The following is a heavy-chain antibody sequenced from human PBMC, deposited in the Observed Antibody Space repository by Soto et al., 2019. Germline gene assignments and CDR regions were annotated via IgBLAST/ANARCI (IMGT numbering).Heavy chain of an antibody. CDR3: ARDCDVGSSSFYYYYYGMDV. Sequence: PGGSLRLSCAASGFTFSSYAMSWVRQAPGKGLECVSAISGSGGSTYYADSVKGRFTISRDNSKNTLYLQMNSLRAEDTAVYYCARDCDVGSSSFYYYYYGMDVWGQGTTVTVSS. V-gene: IGHV3-23*01. D-gene: IGHD6-6*01. CDR1: GFTFSSYA. J-gene: IGHJ6*02. CDR2: ISGSGGST.